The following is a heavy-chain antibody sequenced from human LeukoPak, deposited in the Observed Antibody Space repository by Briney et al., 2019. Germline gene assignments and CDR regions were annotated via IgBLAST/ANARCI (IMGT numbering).Heavy chain of an antibody. CDR3: ASGLYGGLFDN. CDR2: IKQDGSQR. D-gene: IGHD4/OR15-4a*01. CDR1: GFTFSDYW. Sequence: GGSLRLSCTASGFTFSDYWMTWVRQAPGKGPEWVANIKQDGSQRYYVDSVRGRFTISRDNAKNSLFLQMNSLRADDTAVYCASGLYGGLFDNWGPGTLVTVSS. J-gene: IGHJ4*02. V-gene: IGHV3-7*03.